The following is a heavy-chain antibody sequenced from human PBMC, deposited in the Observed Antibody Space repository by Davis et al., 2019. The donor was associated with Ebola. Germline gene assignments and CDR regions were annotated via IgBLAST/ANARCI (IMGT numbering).Heavy chain of an antibody. CDR3: VRTTYGAPEY. CDR1: GFTFSSYG. J-gene: IGHJ4*02. Sequence: GESLKISCAASGFTFSSYGMHWVRQAPGKGLEWVAFIRYDGSNKYYADSVKGRFTISRDNAKSTLYLQMNSLTAEDTAVYYCVRTTYGAPEYWGQGTLVTVSS. D-gene: IGHD1-7*01. V-gene: IGHV3-30*02. CDR2: IRYDGSNK.